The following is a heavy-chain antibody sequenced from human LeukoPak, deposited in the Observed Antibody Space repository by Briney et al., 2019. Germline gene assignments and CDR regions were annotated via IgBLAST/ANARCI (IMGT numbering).Heavy chain of an antibody. Sequence: PSETLSLTCTVSGGSISSYYWSWIRQPPGKGLEWIGYIHYSGSTNYNPSLKSRVSISVDTSRNQFSLKLSSVTAADTAVYYCASLPRITIFGVVRGVDYWGQGTLVTVSS. J-gene: IGHJ4*02. CDR2: IHYSGST. D-gene: IGHD3-3*01. V-gene: IGHV4-59*12. CDR3: ASLPRITIFGVVRGVDY. CDR1: GGSISSYY.